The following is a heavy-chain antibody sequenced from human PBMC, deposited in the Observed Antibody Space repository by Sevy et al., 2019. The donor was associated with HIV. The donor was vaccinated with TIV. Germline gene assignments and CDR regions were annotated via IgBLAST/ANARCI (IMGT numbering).Heavy chain of an antibody. CDR1: GFTFSSYT. J-gene: IGHJ4*02. V-gene: IGHV3-21*01. D-gene: IGHD2-2*01. Sequence: GGSLRLSCAASGFTFSSYTMNWVRQAPGKGLEWVSSISSSSTYIYYADSLKDRFTISRDNAKNSVYLQMNSLRAEDTAVYYCARDGGCTSTSCLLYFDYWGQGTLVTVSS. CDR2: ISSSSTYI. CDR3: ARDGGCTSTSCLLYFDY.